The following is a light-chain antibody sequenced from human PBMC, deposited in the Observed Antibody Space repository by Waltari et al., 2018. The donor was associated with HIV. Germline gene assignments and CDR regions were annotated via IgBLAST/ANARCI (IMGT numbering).Light chain of an antibody. V-gene: IGKV1-39*01. J-gene: IGKJ2*01. CDR2: VSY. Sequence: IQMAQSPSSLSASVGDTVTITCRTSQSISTSSNWYQQKPGKAPKLLIYVSYNLQTGVSSRFTGSGSGTVFTLTISSLQPDDIGTYYCQQSYSAPYTFGQGTKLEIK. CDR3: QQSYSAPYT. CDR1: QSISTS.